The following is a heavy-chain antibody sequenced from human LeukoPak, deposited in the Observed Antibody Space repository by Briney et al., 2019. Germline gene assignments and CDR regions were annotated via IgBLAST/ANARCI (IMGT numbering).Heavy chain of an antibody. CDR2: INPNSGGT. Sequence: ASVKVSCKASGYTFTGYHMHWVRQDPGQGLEWMGWINPNSGGTNYAQKFQGRVTMTRGTSISTAYVELSRLRSDDTAVYYCARGSADTAMVVWFDPWGQGTLVTVSS. V-gene: IGHV1-2*02. J-gene: IGHJ5*02. CDR3: ARGSADTAMVVWFDP. CDR1: GYTFTGYH. D-gene: IGHD5-18*01.